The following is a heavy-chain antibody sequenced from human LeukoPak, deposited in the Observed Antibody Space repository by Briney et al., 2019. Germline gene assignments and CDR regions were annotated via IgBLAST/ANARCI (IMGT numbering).Heavy chain of an antibody. CDR3: ARERGGEMEYYFDY. CDR1: GFTFSSYG. D-gene: IGHD5-24*01. CDR2: IWYDGSNK. V-gene: IGHV3-33*01. Sequence: GGSLRLSCAASGFTFSSYGMHWVRQAPGKELEWVAVIWYDGSNKYYADSVKGRFTISRDNSKNTLYLQMNSLRAEDTAVYYCARERGGEMEYYFDYWGQGTLVTVSS. J-gene: IGHJ4*02.